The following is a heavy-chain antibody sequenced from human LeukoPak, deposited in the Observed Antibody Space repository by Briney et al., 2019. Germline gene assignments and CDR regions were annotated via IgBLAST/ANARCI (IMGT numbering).Heavy chain of an antibody. D-gene: IGHD3-10*01. CDR1: DDSVGSSRYY. V-gene: IGHV4-61*01. Sequence: SETLSLTCTVSDDSVGSSRYYWTWIRQPPGKGLEWIGYIYHGSATYNPSLKSRVTISVDTSKNQFSLKLRSVTAADTAVYFCAREASRAGTYYFDYWGQGTLLTVSS. J-gene: IGHJ4*02. CDR2: IYHGSA. CDR3: AREASRAGTYYFDY.